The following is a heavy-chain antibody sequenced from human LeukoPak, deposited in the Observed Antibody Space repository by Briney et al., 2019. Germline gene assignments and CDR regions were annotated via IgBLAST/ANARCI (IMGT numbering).Heavy chain of an antibody. V-gene: IGHV4-34*12. J-gene: IGHJ4*02. CDR2: IIHSGST. CDR1: VGSFNDYY. CDR3: GSGGGWNDKFVY. D-gene: IGHD1-1*01. Sequence: SETLSLTCAVYVGSFNDYYWSWIRQPPGKGLEWIGEIIHSGSTNYNPSLKSRVTISVDTSKNQFSLKLTSVTAADTAVYYCGSGGGWNDKFVYWGQGALVTVSP.